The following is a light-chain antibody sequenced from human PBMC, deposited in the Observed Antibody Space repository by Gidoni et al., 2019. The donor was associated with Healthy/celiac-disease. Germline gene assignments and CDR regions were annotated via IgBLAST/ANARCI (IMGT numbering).Light chain of an antibody. CDR3: QQYYSTPYT. CDR1: QGIRNS. V-gene: IGKV1-NL1*01. CDR2: AES. J-gene: IGKJ2*01. Sequence: DIQMTQSPSSLSASVGDRVTITCRASQGIRNSLAWYQQKPGKAPKLLLYAESRLESGVPSRFSGSGSGTNYTLTISSLQPEDFATYYCQQYYSTPYTFGQGTKLEIK.